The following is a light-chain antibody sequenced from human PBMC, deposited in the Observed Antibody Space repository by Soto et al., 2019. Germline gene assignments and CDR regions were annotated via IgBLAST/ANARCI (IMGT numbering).Light chain of an antibody. J-gene: IGKJ1*01. V-gene: IGKV1-5*03. Sequence: DIQMNQSPSTLSASVGDRVTITCRASESINDWLAWYQQRPGKPPKLLIYKSSTLESGVPSRFSGSGSGTEFTLTITSLQPDDFATYYCQHYKSYSRTFGQGTKVEI. CDR1: ESINDW. CDR3: QHYKSYSRT. CDR2: KSS.